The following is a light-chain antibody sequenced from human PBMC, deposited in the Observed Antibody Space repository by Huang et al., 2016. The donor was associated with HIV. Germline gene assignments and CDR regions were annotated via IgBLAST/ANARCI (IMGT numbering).Light chain of an antibody. Sequence: IVMTQSPATLSVSPGDRATLSCRASQSIINNLAWYQQKPGQAPRLLIYGASTRASGIPARFSGSGSGTEFTLTISRLQSEDFAVYYCQQYNNWPPSTFGGGTKVEIK. J-gene: IGKJ4*01. CDR1: QSIINN. V-gene: IGKV3-15*01. CDR2: GAS. CDR3: QQYNNWPPST.